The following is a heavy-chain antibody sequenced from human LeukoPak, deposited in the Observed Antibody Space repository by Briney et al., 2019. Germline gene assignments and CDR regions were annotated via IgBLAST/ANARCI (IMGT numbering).Heavy chain of an antibody. J-gene: IGHJ5*02. D-gene: IGHD2-2*02. CDR1: GGSISSSSYY. CDR2: IYYSGST. V-gene: IGHV4-39*01. Sequence: SETLSLTCTVSGGSISSSSYYWGWIRQPPGTGLEWVGSIYYSGSTYYNPSLKSRVTISVDTSKNQFSLKLSSVTAADTAVYYCARPSGQLLYNENWFDPWGQGTLVTVSS. CDR3: ARPSGQLLYNENWFDP.